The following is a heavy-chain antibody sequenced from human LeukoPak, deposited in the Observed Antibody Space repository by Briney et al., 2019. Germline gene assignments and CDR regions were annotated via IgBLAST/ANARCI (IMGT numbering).Heavy chain of an antibody. CDR1: GFTFSSYS. J-gene: IGHJ4*02. CDR2: ISSSSSYI. D-gene: IGHD3-22*01. CDR3: ARGGQRYYYDSSGYYSLTYSFDY. V-gene: IGHV3-21*01. Sequence: GGSLRLSCAASGFTFSSYSMNWVRQAPGKGLEWVSSISSSSSYIYYADSVKGRFTISRDNAKNSLYLQMNSLRAEDTAVYYCARGGQRYYYDSSGYYSLTYSFDYWGQGTLVTVSS.